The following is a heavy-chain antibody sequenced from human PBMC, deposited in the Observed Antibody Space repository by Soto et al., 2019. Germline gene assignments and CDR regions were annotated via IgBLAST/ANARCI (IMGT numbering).Heavy chain of an antibody. D-gene: IGHD2-21*02. J-gene: IGHJ5*02. Sequence: QVQLVQSGAEVKKPGASVKVSCKASGYTFTSYDINWVRQATGQGLEWMGWMNPNSGNTGYAQKFQGRVTMTRNTALSTAYMELSSLRSEDTAVYYCARSPSAVVTRRRNWFDPWGQGTLVTVSS. V-gene: IGHV1-8*01. CDR1: GYTFTSYD. CDR2: MNPNSGNT. CDR3: ARSPSAVVTRRRNWFDP.